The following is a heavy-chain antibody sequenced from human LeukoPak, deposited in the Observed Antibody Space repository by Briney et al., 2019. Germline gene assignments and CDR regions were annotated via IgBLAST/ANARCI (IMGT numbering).Heavy chain of an antibody. J-gene: IGHJ4*02. Sequence: SETLSLTFTVSGGSISSTTYYWGWIRQPPGQGLEWIGSIYYSGSTYYKPSLKSRVTISVDTSMDQFSLNLSSVTAADTAVYYCAKHRCSGGKCYLSSFDIWGEGTLVTVSS. V-gene: IGHV4-39*01. CDR1: GGSISSTTYY. CDR3: AKHRCSGGKCYLSSFDI. D-gene: IGHD2-15*01. CDR2: IYYSGST.